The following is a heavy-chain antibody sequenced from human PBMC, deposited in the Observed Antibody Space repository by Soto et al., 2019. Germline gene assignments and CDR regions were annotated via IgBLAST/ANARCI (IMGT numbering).Heavy chain of an antibody. Sequence: QLQLQESGPGLVKPSETMPLTCTVSGGSISSSTYYWGWMRQPPGKGMAWIASFFYGGKHYYNPSLKSRVTISVPTSKNQFSLKLTSVTAADTAVYYCVRRHGLTIDAYYWGQGTLVTVSS. V-gene: IGHV4-39*01. CDR2: FFYGGKH. J-gene: IGHJ4*02. CDR1: GGSISSSTYY. CDR3: VRRHGLTIDAYY. D-gene: IGHD3-10*01.